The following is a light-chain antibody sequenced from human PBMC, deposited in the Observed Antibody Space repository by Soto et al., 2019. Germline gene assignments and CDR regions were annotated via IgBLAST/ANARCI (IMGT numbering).Light chain of an antibody. V-gene: IGKV3-11*01. CDR3: QQRSNSPPWIT. CDR1: EVISTS. CDR2: GAS. Sequence: EIVMTQSPVNLSLSPGERATLSCRASEVISTSLAWYQHQPGQSPRLLIFGASSRAAGAPARVSGSGSGTDFTLTISSLEPEDSAVYYCQQRSNSPPWITFGQGTRLEIK. J-gene: IGKJ5*01.